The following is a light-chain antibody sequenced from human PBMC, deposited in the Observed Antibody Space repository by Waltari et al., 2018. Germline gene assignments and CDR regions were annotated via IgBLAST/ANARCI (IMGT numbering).Light chain of an antibody. Sequence: DIQMTQSPSSLSASVGDRVTITCQASRDINNYLNWYQQKPGKAPKLLIYDASTLETGVPSRFSGSGSGTDFVFTISRLQPEDIATYYCQHYDGVPPWTFGQGTQLEIK. CDR2: DAS. CDR3: QHYDGVPPWT. J-gene: IGKJ1*01. CDR1: RDINNY. V-gene: IGKV1-33*01.